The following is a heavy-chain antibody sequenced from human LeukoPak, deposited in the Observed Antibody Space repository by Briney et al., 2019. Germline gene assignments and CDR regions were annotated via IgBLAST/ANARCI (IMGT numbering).Heavy chain of an antibody. J-gene: IGHJ3*01. D-gene: IGHD2-2*01. CDR2: RLYSGGT. CDR1: GGSISSYY. CDR3: AKALPAPDGGDAFDV. Sequence: SETLSLTCTVSGGSISSYYWSWIRQSPGKGLEFIGFRLYSGGTHSNPSLKGRVSLSLDTSRKQLSLKLTSVTSADTAVYYCAKALPAPDGGDAFDVWGQGTMVTVSS. V-gene: IGHV4-59*12.